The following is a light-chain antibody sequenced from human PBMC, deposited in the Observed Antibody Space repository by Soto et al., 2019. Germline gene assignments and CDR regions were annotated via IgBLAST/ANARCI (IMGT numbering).Light chain of an antibody. CDR3: SSYTSRSTFV. J-gene: IGLJ1*01. V-gene: IGLV2-14*01. Sequence: QSVLTQPASVSGSPGQSITISCTGSSSDVGGYNYVSWYQQHPGKAPKLMIYDVSNRPSGVSNRFSGSKSGNTASLTISGLQAEDEAVFCCSSYTSRSTFVFGSGTKVTVL. CDR2: DVS. CDR1: SSDVGGYNY.